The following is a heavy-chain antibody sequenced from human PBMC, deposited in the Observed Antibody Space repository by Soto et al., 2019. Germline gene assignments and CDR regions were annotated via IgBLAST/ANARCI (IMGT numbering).Heavy chain of an antibody. CDR1: GGTFSRYT. V-gene: IGHV1-69*01. J-gene: IGHJ4*02. D-gene: IGHD3-22*01. Sequence: QVQLVQSGTEVKKPGSSVKVSCKASGGTFSRYTLSWVRQAPGQGLEWMGGIIPMFGKANYAQKFQGRVTITADESTGTGYMELRSLISEDTAVYYCARDGTLYDGGAYYYLYWGQGTLVTVSS. CDR3: ARDGTLYDGGAYYYLY. CDR2: IIPMFGKA.